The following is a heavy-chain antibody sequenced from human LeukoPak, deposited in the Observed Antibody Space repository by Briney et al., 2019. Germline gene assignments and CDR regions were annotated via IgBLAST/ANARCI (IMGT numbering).Heavy chain of an antibody. J-gene: IGHJ4*02. CDR2: IKSKTDGGTT. D-gene: IGHD6-13*01. CDR1: GFTFSNAW. V-gene: IGHV3-15*01. Sequence: GGSLRLSCAASGFTFSNAWMSWVRQAPGKGLEWVGRIKSKTDGGTTDYAAPVKGRFTISRDDSKNTLYLQMNSLKTEDTAVYYCTTAGIAAAGTDFDYWGQGTLVTVSS. CDR3: TTAGIAAAGTDFDY.